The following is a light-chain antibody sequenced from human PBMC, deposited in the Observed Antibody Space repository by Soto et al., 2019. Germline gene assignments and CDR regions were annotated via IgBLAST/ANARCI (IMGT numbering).Light chain of an antibody. J-gene: IGKJ3*01. Sequence: EIVLTQSPGTLSLSPGERAILSCRASQSVSSSYLAWYQQKPGQAPRLLIYGASSRATGIPDRFSGSGSGTDFTLTISRLEPEDGAVYYCQQYGSSPPVTFGPRTKVDIK. CDR1: QSVSSSY. V-gene: IGKV3-20*01. CDR2: GAS. CDR3: QQYGSSPPVT.